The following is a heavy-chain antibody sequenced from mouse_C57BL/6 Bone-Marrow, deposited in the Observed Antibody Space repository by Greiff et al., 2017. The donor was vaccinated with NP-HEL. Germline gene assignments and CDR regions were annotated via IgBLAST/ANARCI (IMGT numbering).Heavy chain of an antibody. CDR1: GYTFTSYW. CDR3: ARERIYYDYDPYFDV. D-gene: IGHD2-4*01. Sequence: QVQLQQPGAELVKPGASVKLSCKASGYTFTSYWMHWVKQRPGQGLEWIGMIHPNSGSTNYNEKFKSKATLTVDKSSSTAYMQLSSLTSEDSAVYYCARERIYYDYDPYFDVWGTETTVTVSS. CDR2: IHPNSGST. J-gene: IGHJ1*03. V-gene: IGHV1-64*01.